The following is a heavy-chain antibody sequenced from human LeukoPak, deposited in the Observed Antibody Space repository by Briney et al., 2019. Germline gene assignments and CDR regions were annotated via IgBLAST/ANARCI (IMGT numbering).Heavy chain of an antibody. D-gene: IGHD2-2*01. Sequence: GGSLRLSCAASEFSVGSNYMTWVHQAPGKGLEWVSLIYSGGSTYYADSVKGRFTISRDNSKNTLYLQMNSLRAEDTAVYYCARVHRYASSWDSLDYWGQGTLVTVSS. CDR2: IYSGGST. J-gene: IGHJ4*02. V-gene: IGHV3-66*01. CDR1: EFSVGSNY. CDR3: ARVHRYASSWDSLDY.